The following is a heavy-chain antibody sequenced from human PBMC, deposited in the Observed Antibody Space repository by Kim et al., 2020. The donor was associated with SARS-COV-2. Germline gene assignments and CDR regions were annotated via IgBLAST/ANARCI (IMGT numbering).Heavy chain of an antibody. CDR2: VYNSGSAN. CDR1: GGSVSSGAYY. Sequence: SETLSLTCTVSGGSVSSGAYYWSWIRQPPGTGLEWIGNVYNSGSANNFNPSLKSRVTISADTSKNQFSLKLTSVTAADTAVYYCVRAAPAAYYSGSETFYYSAYWGQGTLVTVSS. J-gene: IGHJ4*02. V-gene: IGHV4-61*08. CDR3: VRAAPAAYYSGSETFYYSAY. D-gene: IGHD3-10*01.